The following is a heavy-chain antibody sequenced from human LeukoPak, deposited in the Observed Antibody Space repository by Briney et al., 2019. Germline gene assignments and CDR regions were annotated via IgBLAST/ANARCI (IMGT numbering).Heavy chain of an antibody. Sequence: GGSLRLSCAASGFTVSNTYMSWVRQAPGKGLEWVSIIYSGGSTYYADSVKGRFTISRDNSRNTLYVRMNSLRAEDTAVYYCASQSISMVRGVIQYWGQGTLVTVSS. CDR3: ASQSISMVRGVIQY. J-gene: IGHJ4*02. D-gene: IGHD3-10*01. CDR1: GFTVSNTY. CDR2: IYSGGST. V-gene: IGHV3-53*01.